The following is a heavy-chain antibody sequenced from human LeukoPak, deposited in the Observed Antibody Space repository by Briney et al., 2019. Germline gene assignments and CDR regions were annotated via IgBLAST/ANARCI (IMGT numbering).Heavy chain of an antibody. D-gene: IGHD6-13*01. Sequence: GASVKVSCKASGYTFIGYYMHWVRQAPGQGLEWMGWINPNSGGTNYAQKFQGRVTMTRDTSISTAYIELSRLRSDDTAVYYCARDRGDSSSWYGFDYWGQGTLVTVSS. CDR2: INPNSGGT. V-gene: IGHV1-2*02. CDR1: GYTFIGYY. CDR3: ARDRGDSSSWYGFDY. J-gene: IGHJ4*02.